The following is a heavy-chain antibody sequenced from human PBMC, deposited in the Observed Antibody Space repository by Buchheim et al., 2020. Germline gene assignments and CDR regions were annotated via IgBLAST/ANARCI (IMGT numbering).Heavy chain of an antibody. CDR1: GFIFSSYE. J-gene: IGHJ6*02. Sequence: EVQLVEAGGGLVQPGGSLRLSCAASGFIFSSYEMNWVRQAPGKGLEWVSYISTSGGITYYADSVKGRFTISRDNAKNSLYLQMNSLRAEDTAVYYCARDPVLGGSYYGYYYFGMDVWGQGAT. CDR3: ARDPVLGGSYYGYYYFGMDV. CDR2: ISTSGGIT. V-gene: IGHV3-48*03. D-gene: IGHD1-26*01.